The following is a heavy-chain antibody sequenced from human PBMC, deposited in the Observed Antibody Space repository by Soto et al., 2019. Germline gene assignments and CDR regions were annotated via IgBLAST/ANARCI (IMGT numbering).Heavy chain of an antibody. V-gene: IGHV1-3*01. Sequence: QVPLVQSGAEVKKPGASVKVSCKASGYTFTSYATHWVRQAPGQRLEWMGWINAGNGNTKYSQKFQGRVTITRDTSASTAYMELSSLRSEDTAVYYCARGPGGPDGPGDYWGQGTLVTVSS. CDR3: ARGPGGPDGPGDY. CDR1: GYTFTSYA. J-gene: IGHJ4*02. D-gene: IGHD2-15*01. CDR2: INAGNGNT.